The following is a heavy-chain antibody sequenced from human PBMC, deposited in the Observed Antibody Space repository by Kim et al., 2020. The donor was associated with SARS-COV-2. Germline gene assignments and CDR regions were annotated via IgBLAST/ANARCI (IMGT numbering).Heavy chain of an antibody. CDR2: ISGSGGST. CDR1: GFTFSSYA. Sequence: GGSLRLSCAASGFTFSSYAMSWVRQAPGKGLEWVSAISGSGGSTYYADSVKGRFTISRDNSKNTLYLQMNSLRAEDTAVYYCAKVVGDYGDYYDAFDIWGQRTMVTVSS. V-gene: IGHV3-23*01. CDR3: AKVVGDYGDYYDAFDI. J-gene: IGHJ3*02. D-gene: IGHD4-17*01.